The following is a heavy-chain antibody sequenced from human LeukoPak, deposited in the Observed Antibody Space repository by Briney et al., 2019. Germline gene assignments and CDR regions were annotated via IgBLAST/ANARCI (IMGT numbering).Heavy chain of an antibody. CDR1: RYTFINYY. CDR2: INPSGGSA. Sequence: ASVKVSCTASRYTFINYYMHWVRQAPGQGLEWMGLINPSGGSAYYAQKFQGRVTMTSDVSTSTFHMELSSLRSEDTAVYYCARPVDTASLVNWGQGTLVSVSS. V-gene: IGHV1-46*01. CDR3: ARPVDTASLVN. D-gene: IGHD5-18*01. J-gene: IGHJ4*02.